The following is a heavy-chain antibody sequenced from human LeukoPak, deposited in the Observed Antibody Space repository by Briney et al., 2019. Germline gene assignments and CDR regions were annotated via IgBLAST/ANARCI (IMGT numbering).Heavy chain of an antibody. Sequence: GGTLCLSCAASGFTFSSYGMHWVRQAPGKGLEWVAVISYDGSTKYYADSVKRRFTISRDNSKNTLYLQMISLRAGDNAVYYCAKDLGDVVPAAMGLDYWGQGTLVTVSS. J-gene: IGHJ4*02. CDR2: ISYDGSTK. CDR3: AKDLGDVVPAAMGLDY. D-gene: IGHD2-2*01. V-gene: IGHV3-30*18. CDR1: GFTFSSYG.